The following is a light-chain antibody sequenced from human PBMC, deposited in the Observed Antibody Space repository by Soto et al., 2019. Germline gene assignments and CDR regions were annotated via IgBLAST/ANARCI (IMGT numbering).Light chain of an antibody. Sequence: EIVLTQSPGTLSLSPGERATLSCRASQSVSSSYLAWYQQKPGQAPRLLIYGASSRATGIPDRFSGSASGTDFNLSISRLEHEDFAVYYCQQYGMSPWTFGQGTKVEIK. CDR2: GAS. CDR1: QSVSSSY. J-gene: IGKJ1*01. CDR3: QQYGMSPWT. V-gene: IGKV3-20*01.